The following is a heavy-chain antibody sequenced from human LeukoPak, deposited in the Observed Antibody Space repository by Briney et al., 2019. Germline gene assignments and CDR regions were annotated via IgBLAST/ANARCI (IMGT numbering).Heavy chain of an antibody. CDR3: ARSRDTSGWYPFQH. CDR2: IYTGDRT. V-gene: IGHV3-53*01. Sequence: GGSLRLSCAASGFTVSSNNNYMSWVRQAPGKGPEWVSVIYTGDRTDYADFVKGRFTISRDYSKNTLYLQMNSLRAEHTAVYYCARSRDTSGWYPFQHWGQGTLVTVSS. CDR1: GFTVSSNNNY. D-gene: IGHD6-19*01. J-gene: IGHJ1*01.